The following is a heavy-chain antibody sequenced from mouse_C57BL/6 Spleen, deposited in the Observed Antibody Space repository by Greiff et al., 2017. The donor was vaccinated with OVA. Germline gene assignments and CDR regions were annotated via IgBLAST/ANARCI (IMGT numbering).Heavy chain of an antibody. D-gene: IGHD3-3*01. CDR3: ARSGTGGFDY. Sequence: QVQLKESGAELVKPGASVKMSCKASGYTFTSYWITWVKQRPGQGLEWIGDIYPGSGSTNYNEKFKSKATLTVDTSSSTAYMQLSSLTSEDSAVYYCARSGTGGFDYWGQGTTLTVSS. CDR1: GYTFTSYW. J-gene: IGHJ2*01. CDR2: IYPGSGST. V-gene: IGHV1-55*01.